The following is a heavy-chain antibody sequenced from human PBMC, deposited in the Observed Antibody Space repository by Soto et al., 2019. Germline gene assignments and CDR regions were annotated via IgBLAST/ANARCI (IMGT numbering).Heavy chain of an antibody. D-gene: IGHD3-22*01. CDR3: AKGATMIVVVIRLDP. J-gene: IGHJ5*02. CDR2: LYSGGDT. Sequence: PGGSLRLSCAASGFTVSSNYMSWVRQAPGKGLEWVSVLYSGGDTYYADSVKGRFTISRDNSKNTLYLQMNSLRAEDTAVYYCAKGATMIVVVIRLDPWGQGTLVTVSS. CDR1: GFTVSSNY. V-gene: IGHV3-66*01.